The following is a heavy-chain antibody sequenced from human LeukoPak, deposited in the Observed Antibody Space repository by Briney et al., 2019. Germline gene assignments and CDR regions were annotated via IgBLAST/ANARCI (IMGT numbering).Heavy chain of an antibody. V-gene: IGHV1-69*13. CDR2: IIPIFGTA. CDR3: ARDRGGEYTEDDAFDI. J-gene: IGHJ3*02. Sequence: GASVKVSCKASGGTFSSYAISWVRQAPGQGLEWMGGIIPIFGTANYAQKFQGRVTITADESTSTAYMELSSLRSEDTAVYYCARDRGGEYTEDDAFDIWGQGTMVTVSS. CDR1: GGTFSSYA. D-gene: IGHD3-10*01.